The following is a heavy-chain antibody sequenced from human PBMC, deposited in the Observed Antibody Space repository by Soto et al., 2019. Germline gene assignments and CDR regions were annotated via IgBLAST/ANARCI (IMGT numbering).Heavy chain of an antibody. CDR2: ISGSGGST. CDR1: GFTFSSYA. D-gene: IGHD3-10*01. J-gene: IGHJ5*02. CDR3: ADDRDLEYYPWGDCFDP. V-gene: IGHV3-23*01. Sequence: PGGSLRLSCAASGFTFSSYAMSWVRQAPGKGLEWVSAISGSGGSTYYTDSVQGRFTISRDNSKNTLYLQMNSLRAEDTAVYYCADDRDLEYYPWGDCFDPWGQGTVVTDS.